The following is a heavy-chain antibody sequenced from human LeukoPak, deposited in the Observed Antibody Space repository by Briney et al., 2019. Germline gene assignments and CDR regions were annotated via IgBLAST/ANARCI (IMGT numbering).Heavy chain of an antibody. D-gene: IGHD4-17*01. J-gene: IGHJ1*01. Sequence: HAGGSLRLSCAASGFTFSSYWMHWVRQAPGKGLVWVSRIKSDGRSTSYADSVKGRFTISRDNAKNTLHLQMNSLRAEDTAVYYCARDTDYGDYGDFQHWGQGTLVTVSS. V-gene: IGHV3-74*01. CDR1: GFTFSSYW. CDR3: ARDTDYGDYGDFQH. CDR2: IKSDGRST.